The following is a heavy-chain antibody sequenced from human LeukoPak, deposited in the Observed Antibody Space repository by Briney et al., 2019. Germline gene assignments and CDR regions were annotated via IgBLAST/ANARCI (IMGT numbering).Heavy chain of an antibody. D-gene: IGHD6-19*01. V-gene: IGHV3-64*01. Sequence: TGGSLRLSCAASGFTFSSYAMHWVRQAPGKGLEYVSAISSNGGSTYYANSMKGRFTISRDNAKNSLYLQMNSLRAEDTAVYYCARNHRAVAGTTFDYWGQGTLVTVSS. CDR2: ISSNGGST. CDR3: ARNHRAVAGTTFDY. J-gene: IGHJ4*02. CDR1: GFTFSSYA.